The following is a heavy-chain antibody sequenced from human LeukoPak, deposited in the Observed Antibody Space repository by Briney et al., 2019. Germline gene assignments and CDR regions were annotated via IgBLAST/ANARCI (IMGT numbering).Heavy chain of an antibody. CDR2: IYYSGST. CDR1: GGSISSYY. J-gene: IGHJ6*03. V-gene: IGHV4-59*01. CDR3: ARGSGSSHYYYYMDV. Sequence: SETLSLTCTVSGGSISSYYWSWIRQPPGKGLEWIGYIYYSGSTNSNPSLKSRVTISVDTSKNQFSLKLSSVTAADTAVYYCARGSGSSHYYYYMDVWGKGTTVTISS. D-gene: IGHD1-26*01.